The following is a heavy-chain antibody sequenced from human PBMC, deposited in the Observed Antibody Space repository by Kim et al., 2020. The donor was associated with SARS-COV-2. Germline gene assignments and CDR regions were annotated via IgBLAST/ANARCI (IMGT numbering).Heavy chain of an antibody. CDR2: IIPIFGTA. CDR3: ARGSWAKGAPFIAAKVGTYYYYGMDV. CDR1: GGTFSSYA. J-gene: IGHJ6*02. V-gene: IGHV1-69*13. D-gene: IGHD6-25*01. Sequence: SVKVSCKASGGTFSSYAISWVRQAPGQGLEWMGGIIPIFGTANYAQKFQGRVTITADESTSTAYMELSSLRSEDTAVYYCARGSWAKGAPFIAAKVGTYYYYGMDVWGQGTTVTVSS.